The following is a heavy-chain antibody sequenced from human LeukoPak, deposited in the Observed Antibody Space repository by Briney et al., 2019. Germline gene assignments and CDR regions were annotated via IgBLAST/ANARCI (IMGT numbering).Heavy chain of an antibody. CDR3: ARKAVVTYAFDI. J-gene: IGHJ3*02. CDR2: IYYSGST. V-gene: IGHV4-59*01. D-gene: IGHD4-23*01. CDR1: GGSISSYY. Sequence: KPSETLSLTCTVSGGSISSYYWSWIRQPPGKGLEWIGYIYYSGSTNYNPSLKSRVTISVDTSKNQFSLKLSSVTAADTAVYYCARKAVVTYAFDIWGQGTMVTVSS.